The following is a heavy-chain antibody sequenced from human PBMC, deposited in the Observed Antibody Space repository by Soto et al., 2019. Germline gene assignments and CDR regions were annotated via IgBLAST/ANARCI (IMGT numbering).Heavy chain of an antibody. CDR3: ARSDCSGGSCYSYYFDY. CDR2: ISAYNGNT. Sequence: QVQLLQPGAEVKKPGASVKVSCKASGYTFTSYGISWVRQAPGQGLEWMGWISAYNGNTNYAQKLKGRVTMTTDTSTSTAYMELRSLRSDDTAVYYCARSDCSGGSCYSYYFDYWGQGTLVTVSS. J-gene: IGHJ4*02. CDR1: GYTFTSYG. D-gene: IGHD2-15*01. V-gene: IGHV1-18*01.